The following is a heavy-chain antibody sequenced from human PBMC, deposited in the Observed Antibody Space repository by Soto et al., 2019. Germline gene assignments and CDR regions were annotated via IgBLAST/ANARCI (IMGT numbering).Heavy chain of an antibody. J-gene: IGHJ1*01. V-gene: IGHV4-34*01. CDR1: GGSFSGYY. D-gene: IGHD4-17*01. CDR3: ARENTVTTCCFQH. Sequence: SESLSLTCAVYGGSFSGYYWSWIRQPPGKGLEWIGEINHSGSTNYNPSLKSRVTISVDTSKNQFSLKLSSVTAADTAVYYCARENTVTTCCFQHWGQGTLVTVSS. CDR2: INHSGST.